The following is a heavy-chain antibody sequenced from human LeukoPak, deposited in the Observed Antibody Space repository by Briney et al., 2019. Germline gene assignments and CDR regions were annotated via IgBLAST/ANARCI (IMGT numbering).Heavy chain of an antibody. D-gene: IGHD2-2*01. CDR1: GGTFSSYA. CDR3: ARVGCSSTSCYFTYNWFDP. CDR2: IIPIFGTA. Sequence: SVKVSCKASGGTFSSYAISWVRQAPGQGLEWMGGIIPIFGTANNAQKFQGRVTITADESTSTAYMELSSLRSEDTAVYYCARVGCSSTSCYFTYNWFDPWGQGTLVTVSS. J-gene: IGHJ5*02. V-gene: IGHV1-69*13.